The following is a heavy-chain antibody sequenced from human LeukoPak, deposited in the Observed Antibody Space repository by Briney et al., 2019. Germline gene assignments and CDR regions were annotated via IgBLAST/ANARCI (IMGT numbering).Heavy chain of an antibody. V-gene: IGHV4-59*12. CDR1: GGSISSYY. CDR2: IYYSGST. J-gene: IGHJ6*02. CDR3: AGGSLVPAAMRGYYFYYGMDV. D-gene: IGHD2-2*01. Sequence: SETLSLTCTVSGGSISSYYWSWIRQPPGKGLEWIGYIYYSGSTNYNPSLKSRVTISVDTSKNQFSLKLSSVTAADTAVYYCAGGSLVPAAMRGYYFYYGMDVWGQGTTVTVSS.